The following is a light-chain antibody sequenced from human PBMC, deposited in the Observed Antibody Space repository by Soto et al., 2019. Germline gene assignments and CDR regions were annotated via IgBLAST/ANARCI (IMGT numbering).Light chain of an antibody. CDR3: QQYADWPLT. CDR2: KTS. CDR1: RTIGTN. V-gene: IGKV3-15*01. Sequence: IVMTQSPATVSVSPGESTSLSCRVSRTIGTNLGWYQQKPGQAPRLLISKTSNRATGVPARFSGSGSGTEFTLNITSLESEDIAVYYCQQYADWPLTFGGGTKVDIK. J-gene: IGKJ4*01.